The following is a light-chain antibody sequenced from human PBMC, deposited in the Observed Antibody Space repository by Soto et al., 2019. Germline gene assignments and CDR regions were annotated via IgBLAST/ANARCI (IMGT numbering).Light chain of an antibody. Sequence: DIQMTQSPSTLSASVGDRVTITCRASQSISTYLAWYQQKPGKAPKLLIYKASILESGVPSRFSGSGSGTEVTLPITSLQPADFATEHCQHYHLYCPWTFGQGTKLEIK. CDR1: QSISTY. CDR3: QHYHLYCPWT. V-gene: IGKV1-5*03. CDR2: KAS. J-gene: IGKJ1*01.